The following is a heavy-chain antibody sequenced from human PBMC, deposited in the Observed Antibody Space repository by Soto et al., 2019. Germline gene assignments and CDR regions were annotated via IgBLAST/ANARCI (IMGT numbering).Heavy chain of an antibody. CDR1: GDSVSSNSAA. J-gene: IGHJ5*02. CDR2: TYYRSKWYK. Sequence: QTLSLTCAISGDSVSSNSAAWNWIRQSPSRGLEWLGRTYYRSKWYKEYAPSVKSRITINPDTSKNQFSLQLNSVSPEDTAVVYCARTVGWLDPWGQGTLVTVAS. D-gene: IGHD2-15*01. V-gene: IGHV6-1*01. CDR3: ARTVGWLDP.